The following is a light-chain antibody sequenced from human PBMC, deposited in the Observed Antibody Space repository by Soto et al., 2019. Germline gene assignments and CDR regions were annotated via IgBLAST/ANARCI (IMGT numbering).Light chain of an antibody. J-gene: IGLJ2*01. CDR1: SSDIGGYRY. CDR2: DVT. CDR3: TSYTRDSSVI. V-gene: IGLV2-14*03. Sequence: QSALTQPASVSGSPGQSVTISCTGTSSDIGGYRYVSWYQQRPGKAPKLMIHDVTNRPSGVSDRFSGSKSGNTASLTISGLQADDEADYYCTSYTRDSSVIFGGGTKLTVL.